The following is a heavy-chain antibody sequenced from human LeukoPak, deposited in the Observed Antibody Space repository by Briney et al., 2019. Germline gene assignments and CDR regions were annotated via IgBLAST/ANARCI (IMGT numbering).Heavy chain of an antibody. D-gene: IGHD1-14*01. CDR3: TRYNNDHFDY. CDR1: GFTFGGYG. Sequence: GGSLRLSCAGSGFTFGGYGMYWFRQTPGKGLEWVAVIAYDGSGAFYADSVKGRFTISRDNSKNTMSVQMDDLRAEDTAVYYCTRYNNDHFDYWGQGTLVTVSS. V-gene: IGHV3-33*01. CDR2: IAYDGSGA. J-gene: IGHJ4*02.